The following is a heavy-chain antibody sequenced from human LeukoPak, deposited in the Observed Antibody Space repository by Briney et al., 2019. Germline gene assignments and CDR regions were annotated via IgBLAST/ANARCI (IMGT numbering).Heavy chain of an antibody. D-gene: IGHD5-12*01. J-gene: IGHJ4*02. Sequence: PGGSLRLSCAASGFTFSTYWMSWVRQAPGKGLEWVANINQDGSEKYYVDSVKGRFTISRDSAKNSLYLQMNSLRAEDTAVYYCARHETGGGYDFPHDYWGQGTLVTVSS. CDR1: GFTFSTYW. CDR3: ARHETGGGYDFPHDY. V-gene: IGHV3-7*01. CDR2: INQDGSEK.